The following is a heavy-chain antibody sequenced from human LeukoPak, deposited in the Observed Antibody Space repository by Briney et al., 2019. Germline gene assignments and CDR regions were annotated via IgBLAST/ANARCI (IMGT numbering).Heavy chain of an antibody. CDR2: IYTSGST. D-gene: IGHD3-3*01. CDR3: ARDRSGFLEWSTPEGYYMDV. J-gene: IGHJ6*03. V-gene: IGHV4-4*07. CDR1: GGSISSYY. Sequence: SETLSLTCTVSGGSISSYYWSWIRHPAGRGLEWIGRIYTSGSTNYNPSLKSRVTMSVDTSKNQFSLKLSSATAAETAVYYCARDRSGFLEWSTPEGYYMDVWGKGTTVTVSS.